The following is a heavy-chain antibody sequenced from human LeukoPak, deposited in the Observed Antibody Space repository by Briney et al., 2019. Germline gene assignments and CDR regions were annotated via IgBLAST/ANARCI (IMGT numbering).Heavy chain of an antibody. Sequence: SQTLSLICAISGDSVSSNSAAWNWIRQSPSRGLEWLGRTYYRSKWYNDYAVSVKSRITINPDTSKNQFSLQLNSVTPEDTAVYYCAGDMWQQWLANWFHPWGQGTLVTVSS. CDR3: AGDMWQQWLANWFHP. CDR1: GDSVSSNSAA. V-gene: IGHV6-1*01. J-gene: IGHJ5*02. D-gene: IGHD6-19*01. CDR2: TYYRSKWYN.